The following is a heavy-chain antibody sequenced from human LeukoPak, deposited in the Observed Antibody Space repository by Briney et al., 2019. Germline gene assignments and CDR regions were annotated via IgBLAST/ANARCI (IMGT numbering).Heavy chain of an antibody. CDR1: GYRFSSYW. Sequence: PGESLKISCKGSGYRFSSYWIGWVRQMPGKGLEWMGIIYPGDSDTRYSPSFQGQVTISVDESISTAYLQWSSLKASDTAMYYCARHIRVSGSYYVDYWGQGTLVTVSS. CDR2: IYPGDSDT. D-gene: IGHD3-10*01. J-gene: IGHJ4*02. CDR3: ARHIRVSGSYYVDY. V-gene: IGHV5-51*01.